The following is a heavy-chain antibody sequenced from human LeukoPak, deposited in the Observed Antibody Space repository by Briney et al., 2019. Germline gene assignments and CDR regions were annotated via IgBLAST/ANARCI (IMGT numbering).Heavy chain of an antibody. CDR1: GFTVSSNY. J-gene: IGHJ4*02. D-gene: IGHD5-18*01. V-gene: IGHV3-49*04. CDR2: IRSKAYGGTT. Sequence: PGGSLRLSCAASGFTVSSNYMSWVRQAPGKGLEWVGFIRSKAYGGTTEYAASVKGRFTISRDDSKSIAYLQMNSLKTEDTAVYYCTRSYGSYYFDYWGQGTLVTVSS. CDR3: TRSYGSYYFDY.